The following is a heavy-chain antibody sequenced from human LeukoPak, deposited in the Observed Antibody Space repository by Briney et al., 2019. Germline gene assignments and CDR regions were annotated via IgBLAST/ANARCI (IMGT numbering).Heavy chain of an antibody. CDR2: IKQDGSEK. Sequence: ETLSLTCTVSGGSISSGGYYWSWIRQPPGKGLEWVANIKQDGSEKYYVDSVKGRFTISRDNAKNSLYLQMNSLRAEDTAVYYCARDRSQFSRRIWPNLDYWGQGTLVTVSS. CDR3: ARDRSQFSRRIWPNLDY. V-gene: IGHV3-7*01. D-gene: IGHD2/OR15-2a*01. CDR1: GGSISSGGYY. J-gene: IGHJ4*02.